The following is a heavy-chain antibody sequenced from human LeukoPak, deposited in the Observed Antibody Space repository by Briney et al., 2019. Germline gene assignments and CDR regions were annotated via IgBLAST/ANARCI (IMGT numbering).Heavy chain of an antibody. V-gene: IGHV3-43*02. CDR2: ISGDGGST. CDR3: AKAKPYYDFWSGYWSNYYMDV. CDR1: GFTFDDYA. J-gene: IGHJ6*03. Sequence: GGSLRLSCAASGFTFDDYAMHWVRQAPGKGLEWVSLISGDGGSTYYADSVKGRFTISRDNNKNSLYLQMNSLRTEDTALYYCAKAKPYYDFWSGYWSNYYMDVWGKGTTVTVSS. D-gene: IGHD3-3*01.